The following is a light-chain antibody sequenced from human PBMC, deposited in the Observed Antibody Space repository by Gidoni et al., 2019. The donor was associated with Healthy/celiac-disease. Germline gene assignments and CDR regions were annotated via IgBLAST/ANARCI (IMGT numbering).Light chain of an antibody. J-gene: IGKJ1*01. CDR3: QQSYSTPRT. V-gene: IGKV1-39*01. CDR1: QSISSY. Sequence: IHMTQSPSSLSASLGDRVTITCRASQSISSYLNWYQQKPGKDSKILIYAASSLQSGVPSRFSGGGSGTDFALTISSLQPEDFATYYCQQSYSTPRTFGQGTKVEIK. CDR2: AAS.